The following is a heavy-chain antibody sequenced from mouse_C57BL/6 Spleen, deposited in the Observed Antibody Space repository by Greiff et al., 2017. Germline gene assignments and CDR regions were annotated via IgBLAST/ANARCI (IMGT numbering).Heavy chain of an antibody. CDR3: ARGGGTLYDGYYAWFAY. D-gene: IGHD2-3*01. CDR1: GYAFSSYW. Sequence: QVQLQQSGAELVKPGASVKISCKASGYAFSSYWMNWVKQRPGKGLEWIGQIYPGDGDTNYNGKFKGKATLTADKSSSTAYMQLSRLTSEDSAVYFCARGGGTLYDGYYAWFAYWGQGTLVTVSA. V-gene: IGHV1-80*01. J-gene: IGHJ3*01. CDR2: IYPGDGDT.